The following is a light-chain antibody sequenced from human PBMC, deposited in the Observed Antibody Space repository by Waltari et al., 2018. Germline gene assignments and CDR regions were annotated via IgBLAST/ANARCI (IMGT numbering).Light chain of an antibody. Sequence: QSALTPPASVSGSPGQSTTIPCTGTSTDVGFYDFVSWFQQHPGKAPKVMIYKVNNRPSGVSNRFSGSKSANTASLTISGLQAEDEADYYCSSYTRRSYWVFGGGTQLTVL. CDR1: STDVGFYDF. CDR2: KVN. V-gene: IGLV2-14*01. J-gene: IGLJ3*02. CDR3: SSYTRRSYWV.